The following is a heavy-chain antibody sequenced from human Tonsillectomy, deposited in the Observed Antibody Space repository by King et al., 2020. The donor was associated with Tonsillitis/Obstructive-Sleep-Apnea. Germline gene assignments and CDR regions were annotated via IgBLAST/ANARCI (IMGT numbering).Heavy chain of an antibody. D-gene: IGHD1-26*01. Sequence: VQLQESGPGLVKPSETLSLTCTVSGGSISSYYWSWIRQPPGKGLEWIGYIYYSGSTNYNPSLKSRVTISVDTSKNQFSLKLSSVTAADTAVYYCARVRGGATDDAFDIWGQGTMVTVSS. V-gene: IGHV4-59*01. CDR2: IYYSGST. J-gene: IGHJ3*02. CDR3: ARVRGGATDDAFDI. CDR1: GGSISSYY.